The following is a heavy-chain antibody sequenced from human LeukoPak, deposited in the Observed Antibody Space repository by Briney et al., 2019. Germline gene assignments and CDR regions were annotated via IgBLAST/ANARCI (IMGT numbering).Heavy chain of an antibody. CDR3: ARDLVMVRGVIIEYYYYYGMDV. CDR1: GFTVSSNY. CDR2: IYCGGST. Sequence: GGSLRLSCAASGFTVSSNYMSWVRQAPGKGLEWVSVIYCGGSTYYADSVKGRFTISRDNSKNTLYLQMNSLRAEDTAVYYCARDLVMVRGVIIEYYYYYGMDVWGQGTTVTVSS. V-gene: IGHV3-66*01. J-gene: IGHJ6*02. D-gene: IGHD3-10*01.